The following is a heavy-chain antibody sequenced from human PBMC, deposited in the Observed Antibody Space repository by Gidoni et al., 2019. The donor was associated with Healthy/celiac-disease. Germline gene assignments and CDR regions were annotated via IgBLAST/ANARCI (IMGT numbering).Heavy chain of an antibody. CDR3: ARHLDY. Sequence: GLEWIGSIYYSGSTYYNPSLKSRVTISVDTSKNQFSLKLSSVTAADTAGYYCARHLDYWGQGTLVTVSS. CDR2: IYYSGST. J-gene: IGHJ4*02. V-gene: IGHV4-39*01.